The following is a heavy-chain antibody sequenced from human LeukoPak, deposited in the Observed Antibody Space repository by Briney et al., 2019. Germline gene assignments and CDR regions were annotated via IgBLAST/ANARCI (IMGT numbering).Heavy chain of an antibody. Sequence: PGGSLRLSCAASGCTFSSYAMSWVRQAPGKGLEWVSAISGSGGSTYYADSVKGRFTISRDNSKNTLYLQMNSLRAEDTAVYYCAKAGSGWPRWGDYWGQGTLVTVSS. V-gene: IGHV3-23*01. CDR2: ISGSGGST. D-gene: IGHD6-19*01. J-gene: IGHJ4*02. CDR1: GCTFSSYA. CDR3: AKAGSGWPRWGDY.